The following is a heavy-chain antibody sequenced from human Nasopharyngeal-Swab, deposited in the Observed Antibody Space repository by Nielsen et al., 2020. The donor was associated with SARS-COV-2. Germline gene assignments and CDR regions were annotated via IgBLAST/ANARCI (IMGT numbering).Heavy chain of an antibody. Sequence: GESLKISCAVSGLTVSSTYMSWVRQAPGKGLEWVSVTGIGGTTHYADSVKGRFTISRDNSQNTLFLQMNSLRTEDTAVYYCATGAVSGTTYAEYFQNWGQGTLVTVSS. CDR1: GLTVSSTY. CDR2: TGIGGTT. J-gene: IGHJ1*01. D-gene: IGHD1-26*01. CDR3: ATGAVSGTTYAEYFQN. V-gene: IGHV3-53*05.